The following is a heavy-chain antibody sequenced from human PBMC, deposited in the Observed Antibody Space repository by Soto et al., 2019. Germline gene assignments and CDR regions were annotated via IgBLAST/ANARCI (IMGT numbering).Heavy chain of an antibody. Sequence: GGSLRLSCAASGFTISDNYMSWVRQAPGKGLEWVSVIYSGGSTYYADSVKGRFTISRDNSKNTLFLQMNSLRAEDTAVYYCARGYSYDYYAMDVWGQGTTVTVSS. CDR1: GFTISDNY. CDR2: IYSGGST. CDR3: ARGYSYDYYAMDV. D-gene: IGHD5-18*01. V-gene: IGHV3-53*01. J-gene: IGHJ6*02.